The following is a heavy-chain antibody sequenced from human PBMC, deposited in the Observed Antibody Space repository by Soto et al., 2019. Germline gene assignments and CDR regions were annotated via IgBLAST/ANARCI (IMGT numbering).Heavy chain of an antibody. CDR2: ISAYNGNT. CDR3: ARESPPADY. CDR1: GYTFTSYG. J-gene: IGHJ4*02. V-gene: IGHV1-18*01. Sequence: QVQLVQSGAEVKKPGASEKVSCKASGYTFTSYGISWVRQAPGQGLEWMGWISAYNGNTNYAKKLQGRVTMTTDTSTITAYMERRSLISDDTAVYYCARESPPADYWGQGTLVTVSS.